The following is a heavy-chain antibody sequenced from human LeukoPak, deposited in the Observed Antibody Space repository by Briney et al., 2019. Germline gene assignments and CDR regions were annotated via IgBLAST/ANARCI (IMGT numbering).Heavy chain of an antibody. J-gene: IGHJ4*02. CDR3: AKDQVRVDWLFLNRGFDY. CDR2: ISGSGGST. V-gene: IGHV3-23*01. CDR1: GFTFSSYA. Sequence: GGSLRLSCAASGFTFSSYAMSWVRQAPGKGLEWVSAISGSGGSTYYADSVKGRFTISRDNSKNTLYLQMNSLRAEDTAVYYCAKDQVRVDWLFLNRGFDYWGQGTLVTVSS. D-gene: IGHD3-9*01.